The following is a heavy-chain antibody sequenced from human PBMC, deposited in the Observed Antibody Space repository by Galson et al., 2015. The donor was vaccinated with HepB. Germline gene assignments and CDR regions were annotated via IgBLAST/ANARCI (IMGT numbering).Heavy chain of an antibody. CDR1: GFTFSDYY. V-gene: IGHV3-11*01. J-gene: IGHJ6*03. CDR3: ARPYYDFWGSLYMDV. Sequence: SLRLSCAASGFTFSDYYMSWIRQAPGKWLEWVSYISSSGSTIYYADSVKGRFTISRDNAKNSLYLQMNSLRAEDTAVYYCARPYYDFWGSLYMDVWGKGTTVTVSS. CDR2: ISSSGSTI. D-gene: IGHD3-3*01.